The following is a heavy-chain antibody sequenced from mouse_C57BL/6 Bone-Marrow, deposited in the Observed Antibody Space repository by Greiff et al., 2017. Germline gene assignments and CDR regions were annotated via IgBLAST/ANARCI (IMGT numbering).Heavy chain of an antibody. CDR1: GFSLTSYG. CDR3: ASPYYYGSSPFAY. Sequence: VKLMESGPGLVQPSQSLSITCTVSGFSLTSYGVHWVRQSPGKGLEWLGVIWSGGSTDYNAAFISRLSLSKDNSKSQVFFKMNSLQADDTAIYYCASPYYYGSSPFAYWGQGTLVTVSA. V-gene: IGHV2-2*01. CDR2: IWSGGST. D-gene: IGHD1-1*01. J-gene: IGHJ3*01.